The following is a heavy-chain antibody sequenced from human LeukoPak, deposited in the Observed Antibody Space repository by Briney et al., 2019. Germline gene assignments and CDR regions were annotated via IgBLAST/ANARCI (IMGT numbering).Heavy chain of an antibody. CDR1: GYTFTNYY. J-gene: IGHJ4*02. D-gene: IGHD6-6*01. CDR3: AREGPYSNSSRSRFDY. V-gene: IGHV1-46*01. Sequence: ASVKVSCKASGYTFTNYYIHWVRQAPGQGLEWTGIINPSGGSTSYAQKFQGRVTMTRDTSTSTVYMELSSLRSEDTAVYYCAREGPYSNSSRSRFDYWGQGTLVTVSS. CDR2: INPSGGST.